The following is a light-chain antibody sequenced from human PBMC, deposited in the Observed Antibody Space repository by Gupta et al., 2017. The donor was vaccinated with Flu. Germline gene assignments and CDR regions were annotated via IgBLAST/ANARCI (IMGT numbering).Light chain of an antibody. J-gene: IGKJ1*01. V-gene: IGKV1-5*03. CDR3: QLFNSYSRA. CDR1: LSSC. CDR2: EAS. Sequence: LSSCLTWYQQNPGNAPKLLIYEASILATGVPSRFSGSGYGTDFTLSIICLHTEAFAAYYWQLFNSYSRAFGQGTKVEIK.